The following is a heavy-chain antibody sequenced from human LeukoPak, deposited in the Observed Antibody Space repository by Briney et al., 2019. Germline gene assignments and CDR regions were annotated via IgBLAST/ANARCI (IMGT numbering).Heavy chain of an antibody. Sequence: SETLSLTCAVSGGSISSSNWWSWVRQPPGKGLEWIGEIYHSGSNNYNPSLKSRVTISVDKSKNQLSLKLNSVTAADTAVYYCARGSYGDYVQLDYWGQGILVTVSS. V-gene: IGHV4-4*02. D-gene: IGHD4-17*01. CDR1: GGSISSSNW. J-gene: IGHJ4*02. CDR3: ARGSYGDYVQLDY. CDR2: IYHSGSN.